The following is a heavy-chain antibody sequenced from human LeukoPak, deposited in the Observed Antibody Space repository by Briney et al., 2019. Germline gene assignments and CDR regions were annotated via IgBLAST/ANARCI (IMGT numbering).Heavy chain of an antibody. V-gene: IGHV1-2*02. D-gene: IGHD2-2*01. J-gene: IGHJ6*04. CDR3: AREYQNVFDI. Sequence: ASVKVSCTASGFTFTGYYMHWVRQAPGQGLEWMGWVNPNSGATTYAQKFQGRVTMTRDTSISTAYMELSRLRSDDTAVYYCAREYQNVFDIWGKGTTVTVSS. CDR1: GFTFTGYY. CDR2: VNPNSGAT.